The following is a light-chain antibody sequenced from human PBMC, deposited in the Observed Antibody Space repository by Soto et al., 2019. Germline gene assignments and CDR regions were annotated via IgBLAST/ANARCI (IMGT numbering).Light chain of an antibody. Sequence: QSALTQPPSASGTPGQSLTISCSGSSSNIGSHFVYWYQYLPGTAPKLLIFRDGQRPSGVPARFFGSKSGTSASLAITGLRSEDEADYYCAVWDQSLTGWVFGGGTKLTVL. CDR1: SSNIGSHF. J-gene: IGLJ3*02. CDR2: RDG. V-gene: IGLV1-47*01. CDR3: AVWDQSLTGWV.